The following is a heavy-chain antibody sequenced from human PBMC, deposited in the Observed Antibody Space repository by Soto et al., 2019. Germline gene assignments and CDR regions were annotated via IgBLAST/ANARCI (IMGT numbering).Heavy chain of an antibody. V-gene: IGHV3-23*01. CDR2: IGGTDGKT. CDR1: GFTFSSYA. D-gene: IGHD3-9*01. Sequence: GGSLRLSCAASGFTFSSYAMSWVRQAPGKGLEWVAAIGGTDGKTYYADSVKGRFTISRDNPENTLYLQMSRLRAEDTAVYYCARDPYDILTGNYYYYGMDVWGQGTTVTVSS. CDR3: ARDPYDILTGNYYYYGMDV. J-gene: IGHJ6*02.